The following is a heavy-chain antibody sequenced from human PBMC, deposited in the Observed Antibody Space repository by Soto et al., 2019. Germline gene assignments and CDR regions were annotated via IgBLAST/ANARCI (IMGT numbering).Heavy chain of an antibody. Sequence: QVQLLESGGGVVQPGRSLRLSCAASGFTFSTYGMHWVRQAPGKGPEWVAVIWNNGNRKYYADSVTGRFTISRDNSQNRLYLQMNSLRAEDAAVYYCARAVSTTAVNWFDPWGQGTLVTVSS. D-gene: IGHD2-2*01. CDR2: IWNNGNRK. J-gene: IGHJ5*02. CDR1: GFTFSTYG. CDR3: ARAVSTTAVNWFDP. V-gene: IGHV3-33*01.